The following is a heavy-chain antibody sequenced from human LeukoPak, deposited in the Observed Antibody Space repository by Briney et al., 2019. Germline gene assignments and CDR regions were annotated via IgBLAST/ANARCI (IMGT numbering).Heavy chain of an antibody. J-gene: IGHJ3*02. D-gene: IGHD2-2*01. CDR2: IYSGGGST. CDR3: ARREGSSTGALAFNI. CDR1: GFTFSSYW. Sequence: GGSLRLSCAASGFTFSSYWMSWVRQAPGKGLEWVSVIYSGGGSTYYADSVKGRFTISRDNSKNTLYLQMNSLRAEDTAVYYCARREGSSTGALAFNIWGQGTMVSVSS. V-gene: IGHV3-23*03.